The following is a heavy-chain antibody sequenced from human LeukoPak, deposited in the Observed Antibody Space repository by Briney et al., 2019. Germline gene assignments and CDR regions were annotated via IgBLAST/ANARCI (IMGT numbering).Heavy chain of an antibody. Sequence: GSQAHEKRIEWRGWIHPNSGATTYAQKLQGRVAMTMSTSINTAYMELTSLRSDDSAVYYCASDVQNYYGSGRSWFDPWGQGTLVTVSS. J-gene: IGHJ5*02. V-gene: IGHV1-2*02. CDR3: ASDVQNYYGSGRSWFDP. CDR2: IHPNSGAT. D-gene: IGHD3-10*01.